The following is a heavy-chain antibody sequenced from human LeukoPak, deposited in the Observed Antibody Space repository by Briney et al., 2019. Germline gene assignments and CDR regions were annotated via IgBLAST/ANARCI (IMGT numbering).Heavy chain of an antibody. D-gene: IGHD2-8*01. V-gene: IGHV4-34*01. CDR2: INHSGST. Sequence: SETLSLTCAVYGGSFSGYYWSWIRQPPGKGLEWIGEINHSGSTNYNPSLKSRVTISVDTSKNQFSLKLSSVTAADTAVYYCARRIVLMVYAINWFDPWGQGTLVTVSS. CDR3: ARRIVLMVYAINWFDP. J-gene: IGHJ5*02. CDR1: GGSFSGYY.